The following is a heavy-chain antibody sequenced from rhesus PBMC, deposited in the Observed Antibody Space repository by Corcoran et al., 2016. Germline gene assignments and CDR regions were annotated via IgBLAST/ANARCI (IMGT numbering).Heavy chain of an antibody. V-gene: IGHV4-127*01. CDR1: GYSVSSGYG. Sequence: QVQLQESGPGLVKPSETLSLICAVSGYSVSSGYGWSWVRQPPGPGLEWLGYIGGSGDATTYNPSLKSRLTISKDTSKNQFSLKLSSVTAADTAVYYCARYRAAAETWYFDLWGPGTPITISS. CDR2: IGGSGDAT. J-gene: IGHJ2*01. CDR3: ARYRAAAETWYFDL. D-gene: IGHD6-31*01.